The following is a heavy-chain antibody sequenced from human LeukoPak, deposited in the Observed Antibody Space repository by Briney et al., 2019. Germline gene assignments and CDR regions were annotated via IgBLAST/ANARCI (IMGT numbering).Heavy chain of an antibody. CDR1: GGSFSDYY. V-gene: IGHV4-34*01. D-gene: IGHD3-10*01. CDR2: INHSGST. J-gene: IGHJ4*02. CDR3: ARQERAMVRGVAYYFDY. Sequence: SETLSLTCAVYGGSFSDYYWNWIRQPPGKGLEWIGEINHSGSTNYNPSLKSRVTISVDTSKNQFSLKLSSVTAADTAVYYCARQERAMVRGVAYYFDYWGQGTLVTVSS.